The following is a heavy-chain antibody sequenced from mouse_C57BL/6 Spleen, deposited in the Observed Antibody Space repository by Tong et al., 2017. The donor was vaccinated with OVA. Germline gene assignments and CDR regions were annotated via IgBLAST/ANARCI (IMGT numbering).Heavy chain of an antibody. J-gene: IGHJ4*01. V-gene: IGHV6-3*01. CDR2: IRLKSDNYAT. CDR3: TKGWLLRGAMDY. Sequence: EVQLQESGGGLVQPGGSMKLSCVASGFTFSNYWMNWVRQSPEKGLEWVAQIRLKSDNYATHYAESVKGRFTISRDDSKSSVYLQMNNLRAEDTGIYYCTKGWLLRGAMDYWGQGTSVTVSS. D-gene: IGHD2-3*01. CDR1: GFTFSNYW.